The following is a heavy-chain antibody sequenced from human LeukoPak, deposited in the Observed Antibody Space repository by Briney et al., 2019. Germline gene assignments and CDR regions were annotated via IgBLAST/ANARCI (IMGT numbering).Heavy chain of an antibody. CDR1: GGSFSGYY. Sequence: SETLSLTCAVYGGSFSGYYWSWIRQHPGKGLEWIGYIYYSGSTYYNPSLKSRVTISVDTSKNQFSLKLSSVTAADTAVYYCARYPIGCSGGSCYSFDYWGQGTLVTVSS. CDR3: ARYPIGCSGGSCYSFDY. CDR2: IYYSGST. V-gene: IGHV4-31*11. J-gene: IGHJ4*02. D-gene: IGHD2-15*01.